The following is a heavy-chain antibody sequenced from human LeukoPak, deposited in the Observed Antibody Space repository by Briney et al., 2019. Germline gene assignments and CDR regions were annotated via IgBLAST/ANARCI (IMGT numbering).Heavy chain of an antibody. D-gene: IGHD3-10*01. J-gene: IGHJ4*02. CDR3: ARGTHNYYGSGSSTDY. V-gene: IGHV1-2*02. Sequence: ASVKVSCKASGYTFTGYYMHWVRQAPGQGLEWMGWINPNSGGTNYAQKFQGRVTMTRDTSISTAYMELSRLRSDDTAVYYCARGTHNYYGSGSSTDYWGQGTLVTVSS. CDR2: INPNSGGT. CDR1: GYTFTGYY.